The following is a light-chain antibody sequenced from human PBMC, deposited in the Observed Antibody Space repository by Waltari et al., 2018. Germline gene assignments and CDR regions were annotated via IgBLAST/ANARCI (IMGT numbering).Light chain of an antibody. J-gene: IGLJ3*02. Sequence: QSVLTQPPSVSGAPRQRVTISCSGRRSNVGKNAVNWYLQVPGQAPKLLIYYDDMLSSGVSDRFSGSKSGTSGTLAISGLQSEDEGDYYCAVWDDTLNGPVFGGGTKLTVL. V-gene: IGLV1-36*01. CDR3: AVWDDTLNGPV. CDR1: RSNVGKNA. CDR2: YDD.